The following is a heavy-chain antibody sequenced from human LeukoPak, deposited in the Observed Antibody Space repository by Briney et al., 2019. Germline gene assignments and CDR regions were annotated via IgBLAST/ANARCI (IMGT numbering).Heavy chain of an antibody. Sequence: SETLSLTCTVSGGSISSYYWSWIRQPPGSGLQWIGYIYYSGSTNYNPSLKSRVTISVDTSKNQFSLKLTSVTAADTAVYYCARHPASNREYFQHWGQGTLVTVSS. CDR1: GGSISSYY. V-gene: IGHV4-59*08. D-gene: IGHD1-14*01. J-gene: IGHJ1*01. CDR3: ARHPASNREYFQH. CDR2: IYYSGST.